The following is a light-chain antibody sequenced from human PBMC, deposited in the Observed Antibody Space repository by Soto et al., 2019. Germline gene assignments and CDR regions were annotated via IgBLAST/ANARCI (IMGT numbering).Light chain of an antibody. V-gene: IGKV1-6*01. J-gene: IGKJ4*01. Sequence: IQMTQSTSSLSASVGDRVTITCRASQSISIYLNWYQQKPGKAPKVLIYDTYTLQSGVPSRFSGSRSGTDFTLTISSLQPEDIATYYCLQDNMYPLTFGGGTKV. CDR1: QSISIY. CDR3: LQDNMYPLT. CDR2: DTY.